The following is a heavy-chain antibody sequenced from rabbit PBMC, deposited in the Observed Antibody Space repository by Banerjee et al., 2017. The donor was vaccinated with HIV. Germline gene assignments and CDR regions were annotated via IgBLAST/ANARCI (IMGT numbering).Heavy chain of an antibody. CDR3: ARDLAGVIGWNFGL. D-gene: IGHD4-1*01. J-gene: IGHJ4*01. Sequence: VRQAPGKGLEWIACIYTDNSGGTHYATWAKGRFTISKTSSTTVTLQMTSLTAADTATHFCARDLAGVIGWNFGLWGPGTLVTVS. V-gene: IGHV1S40*01. CDR2: IYTDNSGGT.